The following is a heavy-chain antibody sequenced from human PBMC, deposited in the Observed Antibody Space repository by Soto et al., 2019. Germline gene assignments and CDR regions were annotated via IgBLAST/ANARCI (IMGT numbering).Heavy chain of an antibody. CDR2: ISAYNANT. CDR1: GYTFTSYG. J-gene: IGHJ6*02. CDR3: ARVGATGVGVGYYCYGMDV. Sequence: ASVKVSCKASGYTFTSYGISWVRQAPGQGLEWMGWISAYNANTNYAQKLQGRVTMTTDTSTSTAYMELRSLRSDDTAVYYCARVGATGVGVGYYCYGMDVWGQGTTVTVSS. D-gene: IGHD1-26*01. V-gene: IGHV1-18*01.